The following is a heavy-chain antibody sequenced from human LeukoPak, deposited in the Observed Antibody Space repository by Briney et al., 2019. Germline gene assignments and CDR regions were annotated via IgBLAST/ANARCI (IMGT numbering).Heavy chain of an antibody. J-gene: IGHJ4*02. Sequence: PSETLSVTCAVYGGSFSGYYRSWVRQPPGKGLEWVGEIYHSGSTNYNPSLKSRVTISVDKSKNQFSLKLSSVTAADTAVYYCARGGSSSWLEYYFDYWGQGTLVTVSS. D-gene: IGHD6-13*01. CDR3: ARGGSSSWLEYYFDY. CDR2: IYHSGST. V-gene: IGHV4-34*01. CDR1: GGSFSGYY.